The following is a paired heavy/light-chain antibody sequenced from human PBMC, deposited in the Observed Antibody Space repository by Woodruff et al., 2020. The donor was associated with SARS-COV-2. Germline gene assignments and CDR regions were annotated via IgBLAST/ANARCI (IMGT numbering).Heavy chain of an antibody. V-gene: IGHV3-23*01. Sequence: EVQLLESGGGLVQPGGSLRLSCAASGFTFSSYAMSWVRQGPGKGLEWVSGIMSSGAATYYADSVKGRFTISRDNSQNTVFLQMNSLRDEDTAVYYCAKRVSSSWLFDYWGQGNLVTVSS. CDR3: AKRVSSSWLFDY. CDR1: GFTFSSYA. J-gene: IGHJ4*02. D-gene: IGHD6-13*01. CDR2: IMSSGAAT.
Light chain of an antibody. CDR1: QGISSW. CDR2: AAS. J-gene: IGKJ4*01. CDR3: QQANSFPLT. V-gene: IGKV1-12*01. Sequence: DIQMTQSPSSVSASVGDRVTITCRASQGISSWLAWYQQKPGKAPKLLIYAASSLQNGVPSRFSGSGSGTDFTLTISSLQPEDFATYYCQQANSFPLTFGGGTKVEIK.